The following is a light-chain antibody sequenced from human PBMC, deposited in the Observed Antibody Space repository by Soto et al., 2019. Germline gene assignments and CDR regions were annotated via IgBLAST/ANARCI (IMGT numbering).Light chain of an antibody. CDR1: SSNIGSHT. J-gene: IGLJ2*01. CDR2: SNT. V-gene: IGLV1-44*01. Sequence: QSVLTQPPSASGTPGQTIAISCSGGSSNIGSHTVNWYQQLPGTAPRLLIYSNTQRPSGVPDRFSGSKSGTSASLAITGLQSEYEGDYYCAAWDHSLNGVVFGGGTQLTVL. CDR3: AAWDHSLNGVV.